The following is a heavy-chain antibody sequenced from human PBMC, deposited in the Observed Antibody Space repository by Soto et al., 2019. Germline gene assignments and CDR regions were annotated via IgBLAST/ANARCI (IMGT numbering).Heavy chain of an antibody. Sequence: KVSCKASGYSFTSYWIGWVRQMPGKGLEWMGIIYPGDSDTRYSPSFQGQVTISADKSISTAYLQWSSLKASDTAMYYCARLIGYSSSSAYYGMDVWGQGTTVTVSS. CDR2: IYPGDSDT. CDR1: GYSFTSYW. V-gene: IGHV5-51*01. J-gene: IGHJ6*02. CDR3: ARLIGYSSSSAYYGMDV. D-gene: IGHD6-6*01.